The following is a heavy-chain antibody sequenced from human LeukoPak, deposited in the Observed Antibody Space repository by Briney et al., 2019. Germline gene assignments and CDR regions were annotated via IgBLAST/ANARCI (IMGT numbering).Heavy chain of an antibody. CDR1: GGSFSGYY. CDR3: AGYYYDSSGHSILHDY. CDR2: INHSGST. J-gene: IGHJ4*02. Sequence: SETLSLTCAVYGGSFSGYYWSWIRQPPGKGLEWIGEINHSGSTNYNPSLKSRVTISVDTSKNQFSLKLSSVTAADTAVYYCAGYYYDSSGHSILHDYWGQGTLVTVSS. D-gene: IGHD3-22*01. V-gene: IGHV4-34*01.